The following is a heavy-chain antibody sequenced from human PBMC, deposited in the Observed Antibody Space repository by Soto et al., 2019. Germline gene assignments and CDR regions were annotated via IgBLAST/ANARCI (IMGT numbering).Heavy chain of an antibody. CDR1: GYTFSTYG. J-gene: IGHJ5*02. CDR2: IGADNGDT. CDR3: ARDWKGAEGFDP. V-gene: IGHV1-18*01. D-gene: IGHD1-1*01. Sequence: QVQLVQSGAEVKKPGASVKVSCKASGYTFSTYGFSWVRQAPGQGLEWLGWIGADNGDTNYAQNFQGRVTMTTDTSTPKSYMELRSLTSDDTAVYFCARDWKGAEGFDPWGQGTLVTVSS.